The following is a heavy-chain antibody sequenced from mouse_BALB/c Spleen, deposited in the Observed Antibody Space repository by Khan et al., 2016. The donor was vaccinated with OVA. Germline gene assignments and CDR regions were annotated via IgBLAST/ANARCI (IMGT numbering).Heavy chain of an antibody. CDR3: AKGVWSYYYTLDY. CDR1: GFSLSDYG. J-gene: IGHJ4*01. V-gene: IGHV2-6-5*01. Sequence: VQLKQSGPGLVAPSQNLSITCTVSGFSLSDYGVSWIRQPPGKGLEWLGVLCGGGSTYYNSVLKSRLSISKDNSKSQVFLKMSSLQSDDTAMYYCAKGVWSYYYTLDYWGQGTSVTVSS. CDR2: LCGGGST.